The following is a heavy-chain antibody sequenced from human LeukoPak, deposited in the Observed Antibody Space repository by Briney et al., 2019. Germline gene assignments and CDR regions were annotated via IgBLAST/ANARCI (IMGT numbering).Heavy chain of an antibody. J-gene: IGHJ4*02. CDR1: GFSSFSGHW. CDR3: ATRNNFEY. V-gene: IGHV3-7*01. CDR2: IRYDGSEK. Sequence: GGSLRLSCTVSGFSSFSGHWMNGVRQAPGKGMEWVANIRYDGSEKGYGDSVEGRFINSRDNSKNSLYLQMNSLRAEDTAVYYCATRNNFEYWGQGTLVTVSS.